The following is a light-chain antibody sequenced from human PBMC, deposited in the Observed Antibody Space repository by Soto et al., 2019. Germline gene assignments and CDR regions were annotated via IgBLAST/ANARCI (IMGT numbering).Light chain of an antibody. CDR2: DVS. V-gene: IGLV2-14*01. Sequence: QSVLTQPASVSGSPGQSITISCTGTSSDVGAYNYVSWFQQHPGKAPKIMIYDVSNRPSGVSNRFSGSKSGNTASLTISGLQAEDEADYYCTSYTTTNTLAFGGGTKLTV. J-gene: IGLJ2*01. CDR1: SSDVGAYNY. CDR3: TSYTTTNTLA.